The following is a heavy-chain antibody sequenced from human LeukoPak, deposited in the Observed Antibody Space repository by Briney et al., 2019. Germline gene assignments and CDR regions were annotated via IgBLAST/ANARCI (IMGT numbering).Heavy chain of an antibody. J-gene: IGHJ6*02. D-gene: IGHD3-22*01. CDR2: ISSSSSTI. Sequence: GGSLRLSCAASGFTFSSYSMNWVRQAPGRGLEWVSYISSSSSTIYYADSVKGRFTISRDNAKNSLYLQMNSLRAEDTAVYYCARAPPKDSSGFYYHYYYYGMDVWGQGTTVTVSS. V-gene: IGHV3-48*04. CDR3: ARAPPKDSSGFYYHYYYYGMDV. CDR1: GFTFSSYS.